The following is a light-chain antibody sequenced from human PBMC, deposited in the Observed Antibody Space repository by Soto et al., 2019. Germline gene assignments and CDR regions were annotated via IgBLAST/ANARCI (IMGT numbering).Light chain of an antibody. Sequence: DIQLTQAPSVLSASVGDTVTITCRASQALSNYLAWYQQKPGKAPDLLIYSASTLQSGVPSRFSGSESGTDFSLTISSLQPEDFATYFCQQSSDFPLTFGGGTKVDIK. CDR1: QALSNY. J-gene: IGKJ4*01. V-gene: IGKV1-9*01. CDR3: QQSSDFPLT. CDR2: SAS.